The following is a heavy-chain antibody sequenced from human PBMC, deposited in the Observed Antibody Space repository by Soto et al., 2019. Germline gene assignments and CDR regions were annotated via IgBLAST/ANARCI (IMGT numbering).Heavy chain of an antibody. J-gene: IGHJ5*02. V-gene: IGHV1-69*13. CDR3: ARGEVIAAAPRPRVFWFDP. CDR1: GGTFSSYA. Sequence: GASVKVSCKASGGTFSSYAISWVRQAPGQGLEWMGGIIPIFGTANYAQKFQGRVTITADESTSTAYMELSSLRSEDTAVYYCARGEVIAAAPRPRVFWFDPWGQGTLVTVSS. D-gene: IGHD6-13*01. CDR2: IIPIFGTA.